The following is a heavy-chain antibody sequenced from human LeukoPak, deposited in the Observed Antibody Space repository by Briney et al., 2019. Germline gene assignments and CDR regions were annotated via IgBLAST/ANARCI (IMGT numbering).Heavy chain of an antibody. CDR3: AGHGRIAAAGYFDY. D-gene: IGHD6-13*01. Sequence: SETLSLTCTVSGGSISSYYWSWLRQPPGKGPEWIGYIYYSGSTNYNPSLKSRVTISVDTSKNQFSLKLSSVTAADTAVYYCAGHGRIAAAGYFDYWGQGTLVTVSS. CDR2: IYYSGST. V-gene: IGHV4-59*08. CDR1: GGSISSYY. J-gene: IGHJ4*02.